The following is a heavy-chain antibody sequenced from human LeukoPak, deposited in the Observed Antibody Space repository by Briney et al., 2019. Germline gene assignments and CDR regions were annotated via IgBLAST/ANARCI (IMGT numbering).Heavy chain of an antibody. V-gene: IGHV4-38-2*02. Sequence: SETLSLTCTVSGYSISSGYYWGWIRQPPGKGLEWIGNIYHSGSTYYNPSLKSRVTISVDTSKNQFSLNLNSVTAADTAVYYCARSGVGARDFDYWGQGTLVTVSS. D-gene: IGHD1-26*01. J-gene: IGHJ4*02. CDR3: ARSGVGARDFDY. CDR1: GYSISSGYY. CDR2: IYHSGST.